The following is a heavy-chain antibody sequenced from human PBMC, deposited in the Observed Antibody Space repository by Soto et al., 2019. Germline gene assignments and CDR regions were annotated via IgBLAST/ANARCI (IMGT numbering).Heavy chain of an antibody. Sequence: SETLSLTCTVSGGSLSRYYWSWIRQPPGKGLDWIGYIYYSGSSTYNPSLKSRVSISVDTSKNQFSLNLSSVTAADTAVYYCAREYTYGSNFFDCWGQGALVTVSS. D-gene: IGHD5-18*01. CDR1: GGSLSRYY. CDR3: AREYTYGSNFFDC. J-gene: IGHJ4*02. CDR2: IYYSGSS. V-gene: IGHV4-59*12.